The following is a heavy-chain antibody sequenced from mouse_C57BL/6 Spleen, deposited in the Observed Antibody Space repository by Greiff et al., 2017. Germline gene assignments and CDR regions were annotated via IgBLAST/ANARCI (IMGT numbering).Heavy chain of an antibody. D-gene: IGHD4-1*01. CDR3: ARSGPLGRSVDY. CDR2: INPSNGGT. CDR1: GYTFTSSW. Sequence: VQLQQPGTELVKPGASVKLSCTASGYTFTSSWMHWVKQRPGQGLEWIGNINPSNGGTNYTAKFQSKATLTVDKSSSTAYMQLSSLTSEDSAVYYCARSGPLGRSVDYWGQGTTLTVSS. J-gene: IGHJ2*01. V-gene: IGHV1-53*01.